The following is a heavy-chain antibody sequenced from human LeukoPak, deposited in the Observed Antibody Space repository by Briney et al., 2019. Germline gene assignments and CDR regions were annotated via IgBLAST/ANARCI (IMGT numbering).Heavy chain of an antibody. Sequence: SETLSLTCTVSGVSITKDGYSWTWIRQPPGKGLEWIGDISYSGSTKYKPSLKRRLTISGDVSKNQFSLKLTSVTAADTAVYYCATAPILRGEGGEHYKYGMDVWGQGTTVIVSS. D-gene: IGHD2-2*02. CDR2: ISYSGST. J-gene: IGHJ6*02. CDR3: ATAPILRGEGGEHYKYGMDV. V-gene: IGHV4-31*03. CDR1: GVSITKDGYS.